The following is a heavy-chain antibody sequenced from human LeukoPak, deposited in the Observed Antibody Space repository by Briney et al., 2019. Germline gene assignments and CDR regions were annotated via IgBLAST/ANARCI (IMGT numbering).Heavy chain of an antibody. V-gene: IGHV3-53*01. D-gene: IGHD1-26*01. J-gene: IGHJ4*02. CDR1: GFSVSSNY. Sequence: GGSLRLSCAASGFSVSSNYMNWVRQAPGKGLEWVSVIYIGGSTYYADSVKGRFTISRDNSKNTLFLQMNSLRAEDTAVYYCARGLAGATIGGYWGQGTLVTVSS. CDR3: ARGLAGATIGGY. CDR2: IYIGGST.